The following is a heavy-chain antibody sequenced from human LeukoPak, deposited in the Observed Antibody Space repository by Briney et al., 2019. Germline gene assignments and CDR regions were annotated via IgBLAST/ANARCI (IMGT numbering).Heavy chain of an antibody. Sequence: PSQTLSLTCTVSGGSISSGSYYWSWIRQPAGKGLEWIGYIYYSGSTNYNPSLKSRVTISVDTSKNQFSLKLSSVTAADTAVYYCASTPYGRYYYYYMDVWGKGTAVTISS. CDR3: ASTPYGRYYYYYMDV. V-gene: IGHV4-61*09. D-gene: IGHD3-10*01. J-gene: IGHJ6*03. CDR1: GGSISSGSYY. CDR2: IYYSGST.